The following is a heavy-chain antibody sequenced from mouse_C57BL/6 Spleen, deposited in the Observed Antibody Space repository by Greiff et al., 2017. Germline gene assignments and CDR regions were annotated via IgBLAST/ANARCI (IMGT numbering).Heavy chain of an antibody. CDR1: GYTFTSYW. D-gene: IGHD1-1*01. Sequence: VQLQQPGAELVKPGASVKMSCKASGYTFTSYWITWVKQRPGQGLEWIGDIYPGSGSTNYNEKFKSKATLTVDTSSSTAYMQLSSLTSEDSAVYYCAIPYYYGSSLYYFDYCAKAPLSQSPQ. CDR3: AIPYYYGSSLYYFDY. CDR2: IYPGSGST. J-gene: IGHJ2*01. V-gene: IGHV1-55*01.